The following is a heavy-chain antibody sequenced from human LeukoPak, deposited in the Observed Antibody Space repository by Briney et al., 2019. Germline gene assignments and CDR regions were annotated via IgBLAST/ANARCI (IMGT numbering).Heavy chain of an antibody. CDR3: ARDQEAFDY. CDR2: IYPRDGST. V-gene: IGHV1-46*01. CDR1: GYSFTSNY. Sequence: ASVKVSCKASGYSFTSNYIHWVRQAPGQGLEWMGMIYPRDGSTSCAQKFQGRVTVTRDTSTSTVHMELSGLRSEDTAVYCARDQEAFDYWGQGTLVTVSS. J-gene: IGHJ4*02.